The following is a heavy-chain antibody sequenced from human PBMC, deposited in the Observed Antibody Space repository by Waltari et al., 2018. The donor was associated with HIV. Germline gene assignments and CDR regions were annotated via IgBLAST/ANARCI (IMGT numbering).Heavy chain of an antibody. Sequence: EVQLVESGGGLIQPGGSLRLSCVGSGVSVTTNYMSWVRQAPGKGLEWVSMAYNDGTTHYADSVRGRFSIARDNSQNTLFLQMNSLRVDDTAVYYCARWTGTYYDSWGQGTLVTVSS. J-gene: IGHJ4*02. CDR1: GVSVTTNY. CDR2: AYNDGTT. CDR3: ARWTGTYYDS. V-gene: IGHV3-53*01. D-gene: IGHD3-10*01.